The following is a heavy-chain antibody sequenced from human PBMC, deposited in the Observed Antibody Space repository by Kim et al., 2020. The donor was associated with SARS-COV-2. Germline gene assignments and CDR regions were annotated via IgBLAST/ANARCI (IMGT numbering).Heavy chain of an antibody. CDR3: ARGGGWLVDY. V-gene: IGHV3-7*01. D-gene: IGHD6-19*01. CDR1: GVTFSNYW. Sequence: GGSLRLSCAASGVTFSNYWMTWVRQAPGKGLEWVANIKQDGSDKHYLDSVKGRFTISRDNAKSSLYLQMNSLRDEDTAVYYCARGGGWLVDYWGRGTMVIVSS. CDR2: IKQDGSDK. J-gene: IGHJ4*02.